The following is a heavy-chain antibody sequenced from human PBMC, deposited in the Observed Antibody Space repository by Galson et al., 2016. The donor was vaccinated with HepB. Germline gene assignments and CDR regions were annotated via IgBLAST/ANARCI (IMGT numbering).Heavy chain of an antibody. V-gene: IGHV3-64*04. J-gene: IGHJ6*02. Sequence: SLRLSCAASGFTFSSYAMHWVRQAPGKGLEYVSAISSDAVTTYYADSVKGRFTISRENSKNTLDLQMNSLRAKDTAIYYCAKGLQYYSYALDVWGQGTTVTVS. CDR3: AKGLQYYSYALDV. CDR2: ISSDAVTT. CDR1: GFTFSSYA.